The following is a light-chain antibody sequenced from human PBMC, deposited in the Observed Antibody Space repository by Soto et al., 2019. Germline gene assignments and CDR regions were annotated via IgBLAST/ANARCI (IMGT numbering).Light chain of an antibody. CDR1: QSISSY. Sequence: DNQMTQSPSSLSASVGDRVTITRRASQSISSYLNWYQQKPGKAPKLLINAASSLQSGVPSRFSGSGSGTDFTLTISSLQPEDFATYYCQQSYSTLALTFGGGTKVEIK. J-gene: IGKJ4*01. CDR3: QQSYSTLALT. CDR2: AAS. V-gene: IGKV1-39*01.